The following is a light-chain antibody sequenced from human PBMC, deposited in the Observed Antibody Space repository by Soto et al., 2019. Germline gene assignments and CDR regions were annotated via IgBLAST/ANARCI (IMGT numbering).Light chain of an antibody. V-gene: IGLV2-11*01. CDR3: CSYAGSPRDV. CDR1: SSDVGGYNY. J-gene: IGLJ1*01. Sequence: QSALTQPRSVSGSPRQSVTISCTGTSSDVGGYNYVSWYQQHPGKAPKVMIYDVSERPSGVPDRFSGSKSGNTASLTISGLQAEDEADYYCCSYAGSPRDVLGTGTKLTVL. CDR2: DVS.